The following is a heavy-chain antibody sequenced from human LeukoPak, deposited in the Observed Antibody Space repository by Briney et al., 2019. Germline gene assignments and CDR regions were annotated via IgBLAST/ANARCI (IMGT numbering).Heavy chain of an antibody. CDR1: GGSISSGSYY. CDR2: IYISGSP. CDR3: ARERDSSGWYATPLDY. J-gene: IGHJ4*02. Sequence: NPSETLSLTCTVSGGSISSGSYYWTWIRQPAGKGLEYIGRIYISGSPSYNPSLKSRVTISVDTSKNQFSLKLSSVTAADTAVYYCARERDSSGWYATPLDYWGQGTLVTVSS. D-gene: IGHD6-19*01. V-gene: IGHV4-61*02.